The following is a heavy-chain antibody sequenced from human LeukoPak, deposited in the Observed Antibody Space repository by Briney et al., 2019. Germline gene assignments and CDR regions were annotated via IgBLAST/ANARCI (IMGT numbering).Heavy chain of an antibody. D-gene: IGHD6-19*01. V-gene: IGHV4-59*01. J-gene: IGHJ5*02. Sequence: SETLSLTCTVSGGSISSYYWSWIRQPPGKGLEWLGYIYYSGSTNYNPSLKSRVTISVDTSKNQFSLKLSSVTAADTAVYYCARGFYSSGWYWFDPWGQGTLVTVYS. CDR1: GGSISSYY. CDR3: ARGFYSSGWYWFDP. CDR2: IYYSGST.